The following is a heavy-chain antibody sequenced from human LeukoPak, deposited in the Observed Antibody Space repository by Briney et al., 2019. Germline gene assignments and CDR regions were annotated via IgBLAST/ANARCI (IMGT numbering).Heavy chain of an antibody. D-gene: IGHD1-26*01. J-gene: IGHJ4*02. CDR3: ARRGGSSLLGY. V-gene: IGHV4-59*12. Sequence: SETLSLTCTVSGGSISSYYWSWIRQPPGKGLEWIGYIYYSGSTNYNPSLKSRVTISVDTSKNQFSLKLSSVTAADTAVYYCARRGGSSLLGYWGQGTLVTVSS. CDR2: IYYSGST. CDR1: GGSISSYY.